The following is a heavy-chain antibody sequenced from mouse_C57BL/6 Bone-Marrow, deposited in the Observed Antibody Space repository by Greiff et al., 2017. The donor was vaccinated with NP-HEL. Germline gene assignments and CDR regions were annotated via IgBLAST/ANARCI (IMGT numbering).Heavy chain of an antibody. CDR3: ARGRWLLGFDY. CDR2: IYPGGGYT. Sequence: QVQLKESGAELVRPGTSVKMSCKASGYTFTNYWIGWAKQRPGHGLEWIGDIYPGGGYTNYNEKFKGKATLTADKSSSTAYMQFSSLTSEDSAIYYCARGRWLLGFDYWGQGTTLTVSS. D-gene: IGHD2-3*01. V-gene: IGHV1-63*01. J-gene: IGHJ2*01. CDR1: GYTFTNYW.